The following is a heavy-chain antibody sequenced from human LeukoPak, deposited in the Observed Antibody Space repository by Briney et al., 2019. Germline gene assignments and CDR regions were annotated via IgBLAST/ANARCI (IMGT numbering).Heavy chain of an antibody. V-gene: IGHV4-59*08. Sequence: SETLSLTCTVSGGSINNYYWSWIRQPPGKGLEWIGYIYYSGSTNYNPSLKSRVTISVDTSKNQFSLKLSSVTAADTAVYYCARPRRGYSYGWDAFDIWGQGTMVTVSS. D-gene: IGHD5-18*01. CDR1: GGSINNYY. J-gene: IGHJ3*02. CDR3: ARPRRGYSYGWDAFDI. CDR2: IYYSGST.